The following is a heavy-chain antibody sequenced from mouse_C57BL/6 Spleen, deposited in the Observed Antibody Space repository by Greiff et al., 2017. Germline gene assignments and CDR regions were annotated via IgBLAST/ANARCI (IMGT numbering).Heavy chain of an antibody. CDR1: GFTFSSYG. D-gene: IGHD1-1*01. J-gene: IGHJ2*01. V-gene: IGHV5-6*02. CDR3: ARRITTDYFDY. Sequence: EVKLMESGGDLVKPGGSLKLSCAASGFTFSSYGMSWVRQTPDKRLEWVATISSGGSYTYYPDSVKGRFTISRDNAKNTLYLQMSSLKSEDTAMYYCARRITTDYFDYWGQGTTLTVSS. CDR2: ISSGGSYT.